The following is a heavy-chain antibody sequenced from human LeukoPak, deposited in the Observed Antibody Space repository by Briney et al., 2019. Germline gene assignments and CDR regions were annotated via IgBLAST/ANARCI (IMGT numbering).Heavy chain of an antibody. CDR3: ARVGSAWSYFDY. CDR1: GFSFSSYG. Sequence: GGSLRLSCAASGFSFSSYGMIWVRQAPGKGLEWVSSISDGRGSTYYADSVKGRFTISRDNSENTLFLQMNSLRAEDTAVYYCARVGSAWSYFDYWGQGTLVTVSS. V-gene: IGHV3-23*01. J-gene: IGHJ4*02. CDR2: ISDGRGST. D-gene: IGHD6-19*01.